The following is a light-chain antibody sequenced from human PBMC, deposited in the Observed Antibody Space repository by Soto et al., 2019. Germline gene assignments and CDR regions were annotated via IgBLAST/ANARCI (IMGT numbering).Light chain of an antibody. CDR3: QQRSIWPPIT. J-gene: IGKJ5*01. CDR1: QSVSSY. CDR2: DAS. V-gene: IGKV3-11*01. Sequence: IVLTQFPATLSFSPRERANLSCRNRQSVSSYLAWYQQKPGQAPRLLIYDASNRATGIPARFSGSGSGTDFTLTISSLEPEDFGVYYCQQRSIWPPITFGQGTRLEIK.